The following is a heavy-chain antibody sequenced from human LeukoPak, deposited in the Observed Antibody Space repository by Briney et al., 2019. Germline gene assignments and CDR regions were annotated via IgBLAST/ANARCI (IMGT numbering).Heavy chain of an antibody. Sequence: SETLSLTCTVPGGSISSYYWSWIRQPPGKGLEWIGYIHYSGSTNYNPSLKSRVTISADTSKNQFSLKLSSVTAADTAVYYFAAGNYYFDYWGQGTLVTVSS. D-gene: IGHD1-7*01. J-gene: IGHJ4*02. CDR1: GGSISSYY. CDR2: IHYSGST. CDR3: AAGNYYFDY. V-gene: IGHV4-59*01.